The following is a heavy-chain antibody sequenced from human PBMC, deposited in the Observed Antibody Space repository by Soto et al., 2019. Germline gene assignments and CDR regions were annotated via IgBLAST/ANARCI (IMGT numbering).Heavy chain of an antibody. Sequence: PGGSLRLSCAASGLRFINYDMNWVRQAPGKGLEWVSTISGSGGNTYYADSVQGRFTISRDNSKNTLFLQMDSLRAEDTALHYCAPYFWSGYYGLDSWGPGTLVTVSS. V-gene: IGHV3-23*01. CDR1: GLRFINYD. D-gene: IGHD3-3*01. J-gene: IGHJ4*02. CDR3: APYFWSGYYGLDS. CDR2: ISGSGGNT.